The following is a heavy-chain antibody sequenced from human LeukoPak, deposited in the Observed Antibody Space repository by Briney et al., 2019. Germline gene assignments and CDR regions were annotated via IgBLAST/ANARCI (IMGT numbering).Heavy chain of an antibody. J-gene: IGHJ3*02. CDR3: VESTPFDYRNSDEAFDI. CDR2: IYYSRST. D-gene: IGHD4-11*01. Sequence: SETLSLTCTVSGGSISSSSYYWGWIRQPPGKGLEWIGSIYYSRSTYYNPSLKSRVTISVDASKNQFSLKLSSVTAADTAVYYCVESTPFDYRNSDEAFDIWGQGTMVTASS. V-gene: IGHV4-39*01. CDR1: GGSISSSSYY.